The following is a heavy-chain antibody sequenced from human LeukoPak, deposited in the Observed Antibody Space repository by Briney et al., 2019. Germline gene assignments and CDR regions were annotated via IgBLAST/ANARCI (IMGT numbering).Heavy chain of an antibody. CDR3: ARDRGGSSFDY. D-gene: IGHD3-16*01. J-gene: IGHJ4*02. CDR1: GFTFSSYW. CDR2: ISTDGSTT. V-gene: IGHV3-74*01. Sequence: GGSLRLSCAASGFTFSSYWMHWVRQAPGKGLVWVSRISTDGSTTNYADSVKGRFTISRDNAKNTLYLQMNGLRAEDTAVYYCARDRGGSSFDYWGQGTLVTVSS.